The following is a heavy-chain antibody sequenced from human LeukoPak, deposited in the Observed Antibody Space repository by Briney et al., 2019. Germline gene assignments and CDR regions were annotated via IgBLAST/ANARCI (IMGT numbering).Heavy chain of an antibody. Sequence: ASVKVSCKASGYTFTSYGISWVRQAPGQGLEWMGWINPNSGGTNYAQKFQGRVTMTRDTSISTAYMELSRLRSDDTAVYYCARDRHDFWSGRRFDPWGQGTLVTVSS. D-gene: IGHD3-3*01. V-gene: IGHV1-2*02. CDR1: GYTFTSYG. CDR3: ARDRHDFWSGRRFDP. J-gene: IGHJ5*02. CDR2: INPNSGGT.